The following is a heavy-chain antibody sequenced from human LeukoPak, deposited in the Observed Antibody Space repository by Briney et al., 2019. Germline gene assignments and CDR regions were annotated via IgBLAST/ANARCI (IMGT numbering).Heavy chain of an antibody. J-gene: IGHJ4*02. Sequence: SGPTLVNPTHTLTLTCTFSGFSLSTTGMRVSWIRQPPGKALECLARIDWDDDKFYSTSLKTRLTISKDTSKNQVVLTMTNMDPVDTATYYCARSRVNNGYYGYYFDYWGQGALVTVSS. CDR1: GFSLSTTGMR. D-gene: IGHD3-3*01. V-gene: IGHV2-70*04. CDR3: ARSRVNNGYYGYYFDY. CDR2: IDWDDDK.